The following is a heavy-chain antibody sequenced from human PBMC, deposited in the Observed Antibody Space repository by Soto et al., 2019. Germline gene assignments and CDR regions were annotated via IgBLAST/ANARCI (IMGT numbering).Heavy chain of an antibody. CDR2: ITYNGGTA. Sequence: PGGSLRLSCGSSGFTFRNYPMTLFRQAPGKGLEWVSTITYNGGTAYYADSVKGRFTISRDNSKNTLYLQMSSLRAEDTAVYYCARGMTTHDYWGQGTQVTVSS. CDR1: GFTFRNYP. J-gene: IGHJ4*02. V-gene: IGHV3-23*01. CDR3: ARGMTTHDY. D-gene: IGHD4-17*01.